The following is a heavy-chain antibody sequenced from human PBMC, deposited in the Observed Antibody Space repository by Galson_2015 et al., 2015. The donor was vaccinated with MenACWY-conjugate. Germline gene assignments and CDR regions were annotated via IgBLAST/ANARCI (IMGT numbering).Heavy chain of an antibody. CDR3: AQGVPRTSGSIIWFFEF. V-gene: IGHV6-1*01. Sequence: CAISGDSVPSHSAARTWIRQSPSRGLVGLGRTYYRSRWPNDYAASVKSRITINPDTSRIQLSLQLSSVTPEDMAVYYGAQGVPRTSGSIIWFFEFWGRGTLVTVSS. CDR2: TYYRSRWPN. J-gene: IGHJ2*01. CDR1: GDSVPSHSAA. D-gene: IGHD2/OR15-2a*01.